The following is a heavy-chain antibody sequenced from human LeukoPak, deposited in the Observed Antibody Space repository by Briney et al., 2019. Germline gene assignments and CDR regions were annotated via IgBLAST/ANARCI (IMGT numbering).Heavy chain of an antibody. CDR2: IYYSGST. CDR3: ARMRYSGSYLDY. D-gene: IGHD1-26*01. Sequence: SETLSLTCAVSGGSISSGCYNWSWIRQHPGKGLEWIGYIYYSGSTYYNPPLKSRVTISVDTSKKQFSLKMSSLTAAATAVYYCARMRYSGSYLDYWGQGTLVTVSS. CDR1: GGSISSGCYN. J-gene: IGHJ4*02. V-gene: IGHV4-31*11.